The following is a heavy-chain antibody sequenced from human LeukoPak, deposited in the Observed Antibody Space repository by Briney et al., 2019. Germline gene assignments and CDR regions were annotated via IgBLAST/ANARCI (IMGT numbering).Heavy chain of an antibody. D-gene: IGHD6-13*01. J-gene: IGHJ4*02. V-gene: IGHV3-30*18. CDR3: AKDSGGPGIAAASALDY. CDR1: GLSFSSYG. CDR2: ISYDGSNI. Sequence: PGGSLRLSCAASGLSFSSYGMHWVRQAPGKGLEWVAVISYDGSNIYYADSVKGRFTISRDNSKNTLYLQMNSLRAEDTAVYYCAKDSGGPGIAAASALDYWGQGTLVTVSS.